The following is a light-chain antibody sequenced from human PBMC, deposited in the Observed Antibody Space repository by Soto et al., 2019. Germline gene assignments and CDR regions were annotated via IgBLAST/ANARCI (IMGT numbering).Light chain of an antibody. CDR2: GNT. J-gene: IGLJ2*01. CDR1: TSKIGAGYY. CDR3: LSFDSSLSVV. Sequence: QSVLTQPPSVSGAPGQRVTISCTGSTSKIGAGYYVHWYQQLPGRAPKLLIYGNTNRPSGVPDRFSGSKSGTSASLAITGLEAEDEADYYCLSFDSSLSVVFGGGTKLTVL. V-gene: IGLV1-40*01.